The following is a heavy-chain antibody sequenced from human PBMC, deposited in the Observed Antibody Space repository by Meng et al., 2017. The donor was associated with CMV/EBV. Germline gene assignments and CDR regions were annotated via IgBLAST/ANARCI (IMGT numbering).Heavy chain of an antibody. Sequence: GSLRLSCTVSGGSISSYYWSWIRQPPGKGLEWIGYIYYSGSTNYNPSLKSRVTISVDTSKNQFSLKLSSVTAADTAVYYCARDVGGDYRNDYYYYYYGMDVWGQGTTVTVSS. J-gene: IGHJ6*02. CDR2: IYYSGST. V-gene: IGHV4-59*01. CDR1: GGSISSYY. CDR3: ARDVGGDYRNDYYYYYYGMDV. D-gene: IGHD4-17*01.